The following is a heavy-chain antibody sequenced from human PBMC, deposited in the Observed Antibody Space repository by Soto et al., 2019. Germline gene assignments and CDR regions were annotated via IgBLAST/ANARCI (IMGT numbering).Heavy chain of an antibody. CDR3: ARAPKVSGSSQTRPDF. CDR1: SGSLSCYY. D-gene: IGHD6-6*01. CDR2: ISQSGNT. V-gene: IGHV4-34*01. J-gene: IGHJ4*02. Sequence: SETLSLTCSIYSGSLSCYYWSWIRQPPGKGLEWIGEISQSGNTNYSPSLKSRVSISIDTSKKQFSLNLASVSAADTAVYYCARAPKVSGSSQTRPDFWGQETLVTVSS.